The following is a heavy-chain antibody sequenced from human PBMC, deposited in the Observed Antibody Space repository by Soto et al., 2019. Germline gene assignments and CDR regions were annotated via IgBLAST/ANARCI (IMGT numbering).Heavy chain of an antibody. V-gene: IGHV3-30-3*01. Sequence: QVELIESGGGVVQPGGSLKLSCAASGFTFTKYAMNWVRQAPGKGLEWVAVISFDETKRYYADSVNGGFTISRDNSKNTLYLQMNSLRAEDTALYYCARDHCSGGSCYFPYWGQGTLVTVSS. D-gene: IGHD2-15*01. CDR3: ARDHCSGGSCYFPY. CDR2: ISFDETKR. CDR1: GFTFTKYA. J-gene: IGHJ4*02.